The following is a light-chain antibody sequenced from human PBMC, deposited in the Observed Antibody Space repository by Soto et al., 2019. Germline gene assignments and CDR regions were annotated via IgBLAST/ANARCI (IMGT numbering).Light chain of an antibody. V-gene: IGKV1-39*01. Sequence: DIQMTQSPYSLSAAVGDRVTIACRASQNINTSLNWYQQKPGKAPKLLIFYAASLQNGVPSRFSGAGSRTDLTLTIPSLEPEDFATYSNQRTSSAHFTFCTWRKVDIK. CDR2: YAA. CDR3: QRTSSAHFT. J-gene: IGKJ3*01. CDR1: QNINTS.